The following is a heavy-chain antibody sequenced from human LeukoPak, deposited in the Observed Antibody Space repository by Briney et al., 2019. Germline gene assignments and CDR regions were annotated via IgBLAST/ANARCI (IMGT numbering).Heavy chain of an antibody. J-gene: IGHJ6*02. V-gene: IGHV3-48*02. CDR2: ISRSSTDM. CDR1: GFTFTSYS. Sequence: PGGSLRLSCAASGFTFTSYSLNWVRQAPGKGLEWVSYISRSSTDMYYADSVKGRFTISRDNAKNSLYLQMSSLRDEDTAVYYCARVLRIAAGGSWYNGMDVWVQGTTVTVCS. D-gene: IGHD6-13*01. CDR3: ARVLRIAAGGSWYNGMDV.